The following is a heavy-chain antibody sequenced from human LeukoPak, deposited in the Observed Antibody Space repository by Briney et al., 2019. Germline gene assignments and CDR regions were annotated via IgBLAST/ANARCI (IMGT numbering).Heavy chain of an antibody. J-gene: IGHJ4*02. D-gene: IGHD5-18*01. CDR3: ARGALISYSYGPFDY. Sequence: PSETLSLTCTVSGGSISSYYWRWIRQPPGKGLEWIGYIYYTGSTNYNPSLKSRVTISVDTSKNQFSLKLSSVTAADTAVYYCARGALISYSYGPFDYWGQGTLVTVSS. CDR2: IYYTGST. CDR1: GGSISSYY. V-gene: IGHV4-59*01.